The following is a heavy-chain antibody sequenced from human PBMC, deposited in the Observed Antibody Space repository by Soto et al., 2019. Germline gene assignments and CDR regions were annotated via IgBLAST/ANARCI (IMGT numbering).Heavy chain of an antibody. D-gene: IGHD1-26*01. J-gene: IGHJ4*02. CDR2: ISDDGDKR. V-gene: IGHV3-30*18. CDR1: GFTFSNYG. Sequence: GGSLRLPCVGSGFTFSNYGMHWVRQPPGKGLEWVALISDDGDKRYYADSVRGRLIISRDNSKDTPYLQMNSLGPDDTAVYFCAKARVRIVGANSFDYWGQGTPVTVSS. CDR3: AKARVRIVGANSFDY.